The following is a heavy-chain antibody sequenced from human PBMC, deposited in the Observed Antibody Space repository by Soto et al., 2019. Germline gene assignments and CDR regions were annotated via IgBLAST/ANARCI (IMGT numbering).Heavy chain of an antibody. J-gene: IGHJ4*02. Sequence: QVQLVESGGGVVQPGRSLRLSCAASGFIFSTYGMHWVRQAPGKGLEWVAVISYDGSNKYYADSVKGRFTISRDNSKNTLYLQMNSLRADDTAVYYCAKGTYLDDWGQGTLVTVSS. CDR3: AKGTYLDD. CDR1: GFIFSTYG. CDR2: ISYDGSNK. V-gene: IGHV3-30*18.